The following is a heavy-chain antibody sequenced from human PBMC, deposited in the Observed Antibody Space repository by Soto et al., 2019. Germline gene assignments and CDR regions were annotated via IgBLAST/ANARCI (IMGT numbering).Heavy chain of an antibody. D-gene: IGHD6-13*01. CDR2: ISFDGGNQ. J-gene: IGHJ5*02. CDR1: GFDFNTYG. CDR3: AKDSSVTAAGSGGWFDP. V-gene: IGHV3-30*18. Sequence: QVQLVQSGGGVVQPGRSLRLSCAASGFDFNTYGLHWVRQAPGKGLEWVAGISFDGGNQYYADSVKGRFTISRDKSNNQLYLQMNSLGAEDTATYYCAKDSSVTAAGSGGWFDPWGKGTLVIVSS.